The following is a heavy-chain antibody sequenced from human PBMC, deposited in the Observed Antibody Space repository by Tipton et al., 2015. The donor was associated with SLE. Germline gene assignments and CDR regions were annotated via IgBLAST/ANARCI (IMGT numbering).Heavy chain of an antibody. CDR2: IRYDGSNK. V-gene: IGHV3-30*02. CDR3: AKDIGYCSSTSCYNYYYGMDV. Sequence: GSLRLSCAASGFTFSSYGMHWVRQAPGKGLEWVAFIRYDGSNKYYADSVKGRFTISRDNSKNTLYLQMNSLRAEDTAVYYCAKDIGYCSSTSCYNYYYGMDVWGQGTTVTVSS. D-gene: IGHD2-2*02. J-gene: IGHJ6*02. CDR1: GFTFSSYG.